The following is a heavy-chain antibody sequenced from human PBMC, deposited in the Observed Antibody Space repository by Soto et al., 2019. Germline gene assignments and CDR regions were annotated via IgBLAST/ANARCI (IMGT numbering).Heavy chain of an antibody. CDR1: GGSISDSDNY. J-gene: IGHJ4*02. Sequence: QLQLQESGPGLVEPSETLSLTCTVSGGSISDSDNYWGWIRQSPGKGLEWIGSIHYSGRTYQNPSLKSRVTLPVDISKSQCSLKQSSVTAADTAVYYCARTYFGSGSQYYWGQGALVTVSS. V-gene: IGHV4-39*01. D-gene: IGHD3-10*01. CDR3: ARTYFGSGSQYY. CDR2: IHYSGRT.